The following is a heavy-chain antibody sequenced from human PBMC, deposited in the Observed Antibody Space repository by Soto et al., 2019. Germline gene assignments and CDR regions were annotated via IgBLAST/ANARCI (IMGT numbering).Heavy chain of an antibody. CDR1: GGSFSSYT. CDR3: ARVPAAYRNYYYGMDV. D-gene: IGHD2-2*01. CDR2: IIPILGIA. V-gene: IGHV1-69*02. Sequence: GASVKLSCEASGGSFSSYTISWVRQAPGQGLEWMGRIIPILGIANYAQKFQGRVTITADKSTSTAYMELSSLRSEDTAVYYCARVPAAYRNYYYGMDVWGQGTTVTVSS. J-gene: IGHJ6*02.